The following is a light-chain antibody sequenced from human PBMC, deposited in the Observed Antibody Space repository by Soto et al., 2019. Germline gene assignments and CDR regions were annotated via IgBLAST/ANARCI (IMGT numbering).Light chain of an antibody. CDR1: QSITNY. Sequence: DIQMSQSPSSLSASVGDSVTITCRASQSITNYSNWYQLKPGKATKLLIYGAYSLQSGVPSRFSGSGSGTDCSLTVSSLQPEELATDDGQKSYSIPITAGKGTRLEIK. CDR2: GAY. J-gene: IGKJ5*01. CDR3: QKSYSIPIT. V-gene: IGKV1-39*01.